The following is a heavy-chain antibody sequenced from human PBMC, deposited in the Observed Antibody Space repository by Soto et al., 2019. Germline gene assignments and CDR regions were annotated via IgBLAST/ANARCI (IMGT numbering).Heavy chain of an antibody. CDR3: ARAKYSSSFWFDP. CDR1: GVSISSYY. V-gene: IGHV4-59*01. CDR2: IYYSGST. Sequence: SETVSLTCTVSGVSISSYYLSWIRQPPGKGLEWIGYIYYSGSTNYNPSLKSRVTISVDTSKNQFSLKLSSVTAADTAVYYCARAKYSSSFWFDPWGQGTLVTVSS. J-gene: IGHJ5*02. D-gene: IGHD6-6*01.